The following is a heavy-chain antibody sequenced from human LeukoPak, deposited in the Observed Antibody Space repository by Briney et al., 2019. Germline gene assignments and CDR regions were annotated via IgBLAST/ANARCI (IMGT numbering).Heavy chain of an antibody. V-gene: IGHV4-59*01. CDR3: ASNPRGSGWYYFDY. J-gene: IGHJ4*02. Sequence: SETLSLTCTVSGGSISSYYWSWIRQPPGKGLEWIGYIYYSGSTNYNPSLKSRVTISVDTSKNQFSLKLSSVTAADTAVYYCASNPRGSGWYYFDYWGQGTLVTVSS. CDR1: GGSISSYY. CDR2: IYYSGST. D-gene: IGHD6-19*01.